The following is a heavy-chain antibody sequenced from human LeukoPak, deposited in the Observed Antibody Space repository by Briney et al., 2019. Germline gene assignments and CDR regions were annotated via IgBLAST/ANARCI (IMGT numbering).Heavy chain of an antibody. J-gene: IGHJ6*02. V-gene: IGHV3-23*01. Sequence: AGSLRLSCAASGFSFSTYAMTWVRHAPGRGMGWVSGFRYYGGRTFYEDSVKGRFTISRDKSKSQLYLQMNSLTADDTAVYYCIRYAAGSHYEGAVWGRGTTATVSS. CDR3: IRYAAGSHYEGAV. CDR2: FRYYGGRT. CDR1: GFSFSTYA. D-gene: IGHD3-10*01.